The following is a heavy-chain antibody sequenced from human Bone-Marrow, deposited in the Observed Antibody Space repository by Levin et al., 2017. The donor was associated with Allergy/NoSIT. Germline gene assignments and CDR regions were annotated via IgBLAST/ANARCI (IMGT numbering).Heavy chain of an antibody. V-gene: IGHV4-59*01. D-gene: IGHD4-23*01. CDR2: IYYSGST. CDR3: ARAIPSGGNSYYYYYMDV. J-gene: IGHJ6*03. CDR1: GGSISTYY. Sequence: TPGGSLRLSCTVSGGSISTYYWSWIRQPPEKRLEWIGYIYYSGSTKYNPSLKSRVTLLVDTSKNLFSLKLSSVTAADSAVYFCARAIPSGGNSYYYYYMDVWGKGTTVTVSS.